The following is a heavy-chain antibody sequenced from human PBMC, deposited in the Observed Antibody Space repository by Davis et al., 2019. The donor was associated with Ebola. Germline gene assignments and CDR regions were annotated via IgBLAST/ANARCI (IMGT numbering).Heavy chain of an antibody. V-gene: IGHV3-23*01. J-gene: IGHJ4*02. Sequence: PGGSLRLSCEASAFTFSTYAMSWVRQAPGKGLEWVSAVSASGGSTHKADSVRGRFTISRDNSKNTLYLQMNSLRAEDTAVYYCARSRHFDYWGQGIVVTVSS. CDR2: VSASGGST. CDR3: ARSRHFDY. D-gene: IGHD6-6*01. CDR1: AFTFSTYA.